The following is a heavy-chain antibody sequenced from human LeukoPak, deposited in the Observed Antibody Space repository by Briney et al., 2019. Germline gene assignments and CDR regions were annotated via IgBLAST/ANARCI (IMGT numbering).Heavy chain of an antibody. J-gene: IGHJ3*02. Sequence: TGGSLRLSCAASGFTFSSYAMSWVRQAPGKGLEWVSAISGSGGSTYYADSVKGRFTISRDNSKNTLYLQMNSLRAEDTAVYYCAKSCSSTSCYDAFDIWGQGTMVTVSS. CDR1: GFTFSSYA. D-gene: IGHD2-2*01. CDR3: AKSCSSTSCYDAFDI. V-gene: IGHV3-23*01. CDR2: ISGSGGST.